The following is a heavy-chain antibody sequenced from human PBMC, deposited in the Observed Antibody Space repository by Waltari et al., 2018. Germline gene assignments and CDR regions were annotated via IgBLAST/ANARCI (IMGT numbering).Heavy chain of an antibody. Sequence: QVQLQESGPGLVKPSETLSLTCTVSGYFISSGYYWGWIRQPPGKGLEWIGSIYHSGSTYYNPSLKSRVTISVDTSKNQFSLKLSSVTAADTAVYYCARAGVVVSPRAFDIWGQGTMVTVSS. V-gene: IGHV4-38-2*02. CDR1: GYFISSGYY. CDR3: ARAGVVVSPRAFDI. D-gene: IGHD3-22*01. J-gene: IGHJ3*02. CDR2: IYHSGST.